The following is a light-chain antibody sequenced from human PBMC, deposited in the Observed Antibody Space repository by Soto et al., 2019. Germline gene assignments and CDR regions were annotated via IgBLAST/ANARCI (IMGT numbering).Light chain of an antibody. CDR1: QSVSSY. Sequence: EIVLTQSPATLSLSPGERATLSCRASQSVSSYLAWYQQKPGQAPRLLIYDASNRATGIPARFSGSGSGTDLTLTICSLEPEDFAIYYCQQRSNWPPVTFGGGTKVEIK. J-gene: IGKJ4*01. CDR2: DAS. V-gene: IGKV3-11*01. CDR3: QQRSNWPPVT.